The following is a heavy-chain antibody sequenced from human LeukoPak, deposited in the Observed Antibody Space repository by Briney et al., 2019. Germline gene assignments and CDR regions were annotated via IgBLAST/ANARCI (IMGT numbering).Heavy chain of an antibody. J-gene: IGHJ4*02. CDR2: ISYDGSNK. Sequence: GRSLRLSCAASGFTFSSYAMHWVRQAPGKGLEWVSVISYDGSNKYYADSVKGRFTISRDNSKNTLYLQMNSLRAEDTAVYYCARERSGWWKGMDCWGQGTLVTVSS. D-gene: IGHD6-19*01. CDR1: GFTFSSYA. CDR3: ARERSGWWKGMDC. V-gene: IGHV3-30*04.